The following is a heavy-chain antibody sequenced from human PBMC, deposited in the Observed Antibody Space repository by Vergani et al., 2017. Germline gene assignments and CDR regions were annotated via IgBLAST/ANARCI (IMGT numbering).Heavy chain of an antibody. CDR2: VNPEGTNT. V-gene: IGHV3-74*01. J-gene: IGHJ4*02. CDR1: GFTFSRHW. Sequence: EVQLVESGGGLVQPGGSLRLSCAASGFTFSRHWMHWVRQAPGKGLVWVSRVNPEGTNTPYADSVKGRFTISRDNAKNSLYLQMNSLRAEDTAVYYCARDLAGAVARGYWGQGTLVTVSS. CDR3: ARDLAGAVARGY. D-gene: IGHD6-19*01.